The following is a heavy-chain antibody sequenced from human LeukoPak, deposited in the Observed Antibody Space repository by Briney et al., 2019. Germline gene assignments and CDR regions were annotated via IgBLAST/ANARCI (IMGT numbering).Heavy chain of an antibody. Sequence: GGSLRLSCAASGFTFSDYYMSWIRQAPGKGLEWVSYISSSGSTIYYADSVKGRFTISRDNAKNSLYLQMNSLRAEDTAVYYCARGPRILAAGSYYFDYWGQGSLVTVSS. V-gene: IGHV3-11*01. J-gene: IGHJ4*02. CDR3: ARGPRILAAGSYYFDY. D-gene: IGHD6-13*01. CDR2: ISSSGSTI. CDR1: GFTFSDYY.